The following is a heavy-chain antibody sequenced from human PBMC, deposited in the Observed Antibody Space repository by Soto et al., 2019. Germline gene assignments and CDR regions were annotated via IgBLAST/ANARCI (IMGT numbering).Heavy chain of an antibody. CDR2: IHYSGRT. J-gene: IGHJ4*02. Sequence: PSETLSLTCSVSNGSISGFYWTLIRQRPGKILECIGYIHYSGRTDYNPSLTSRATMSVDTSKNQFSLNLKSITAADTAVYYCVRVGVGIANHFESWGRGTMVTVSS. D-gene: IGHD1-26*01. CDR1: NGSISGFY. CDR3: VRVGVGIANHFES. V-gene: IGHV4-59*12.